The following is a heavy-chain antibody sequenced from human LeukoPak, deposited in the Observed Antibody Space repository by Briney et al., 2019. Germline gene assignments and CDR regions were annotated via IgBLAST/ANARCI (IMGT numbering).Heavy chain of an antibody. J-gene: IGHJ6*04. Sequence: GASVKVSCKASGYTFTSYDINWVRQATGQGLEWMGWMNPNSGNTGYAQKFQGRVTMTRNTSISTAYMELSSLRSEDTAVYYCASIFGEYYGSGSAPPTHAVWGKGTTVTVSS. CDR3: ASIFGEYYGSGSAPPTHAV. CDR1: GYTFTSYD. V-gene: IGHV1-8*01. CDR2: MNPNSGNT. D-gene: IGHD3-10*01.